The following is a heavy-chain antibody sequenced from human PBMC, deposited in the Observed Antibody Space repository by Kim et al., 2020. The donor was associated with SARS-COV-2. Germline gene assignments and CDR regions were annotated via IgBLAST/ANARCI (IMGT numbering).Heavy chain of an antibody. Sequence: GGSLRLSCAASGFSFSSYELNWVRQAPGKGLEWVSYISRTGSTIYSADSVKGRFTISRDNAKNSLYLQMNNLRAGDTAVYYCARDGNTGYEDYYFDYWGQGTLVPVSS. CDR3: ARDGNTGYEDYYFDY. CDR1: GFSFSSYE. V-gene: IGHV3-48*03. CDR2: ISRTGSTI. D-gene: IGHD5-12*01. J-gene: IGHJ4*02.